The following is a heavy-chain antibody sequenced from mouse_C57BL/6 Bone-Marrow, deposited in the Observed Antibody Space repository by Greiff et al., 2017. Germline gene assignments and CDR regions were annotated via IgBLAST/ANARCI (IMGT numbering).Heavy chain of an antibody. V-gene: IGHV1-55*01. Sequence: QVQLQQPGAELVKPGASVKMSCKASGYTFTSYWITWVKQRPGQGLEWIGDIYPGSGSTNYNEKFKSKATLTVDTSSSTAYMQLSSLTSEDSAVYDCARGGIRSVATGFAYWGQGTLVTVSA. D-gene: IGHD1-1*01. CDR1: GYTFTSYW. CDR2: IYPGSGST. J-gene: IGHJ3*01. CDR3: ARGGIRSVATGFAY.